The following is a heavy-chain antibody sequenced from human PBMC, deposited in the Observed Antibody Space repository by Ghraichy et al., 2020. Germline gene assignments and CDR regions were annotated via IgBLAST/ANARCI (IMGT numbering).Heavy chain of an antibody. D-gene: IGHD3-3*01. V-gene: IGHV3-21*01. CDR2: ISSNSSYI. J-gene: IGHJ6*03. CDR1: GFTFSSYS. Sequence: GGSLRLSCAASGFTFSSYSMNWVRQAPGKGLEWVSSISSNSSYIYYADSVKGRFTISRDNAKNSLYLQMNSLRAEDTAVYYCARDLSDFWGGYYYYIDVWGKGTTVTVSS. CDR3: ARDLSDFWGGYYYYIDV.